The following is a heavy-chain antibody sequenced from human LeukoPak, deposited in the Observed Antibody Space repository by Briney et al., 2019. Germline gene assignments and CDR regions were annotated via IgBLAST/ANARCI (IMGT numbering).Heavy chain of an antibody. Sequence: GGSLRLSCAASGFTFSSYSMNWVRQAPGKGLEWVSSISSSSSYIYYADSVKGRFTISRDNAKNSLYLQMNSLRAEDTAVYYCARVGGSYSYFDYWGQGTLVTVSS. CDR1: GFTFSSYS. V-gene: IGHV3-21*01. CDR2: ISSSSSYI. J-gene: IGHJ4*02. D-gene: IGHD1-26*01. CDR3: ARVGGSYSYFDY.